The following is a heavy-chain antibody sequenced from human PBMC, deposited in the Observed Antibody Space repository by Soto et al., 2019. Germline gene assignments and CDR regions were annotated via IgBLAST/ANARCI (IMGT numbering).Heavy chain of an antibody. CDR1: GGSISNSGYY. CDR2: VYYSGGT. Sequence: SETLSLTCTVSGGSISNSGYYWGWVRQPPGKGLEWIGSVYYSGGTYYNPSLKSRVTISVDTSKNQFSLKLNSVTAADTAVYYCARHYGSFDPWGQGTLVTLS. CDR3: ARHYGSFDP. V-gene: IGHV4-39*01. D-gene: IGHD6-19*01. J-gene: IGHJ5*02.